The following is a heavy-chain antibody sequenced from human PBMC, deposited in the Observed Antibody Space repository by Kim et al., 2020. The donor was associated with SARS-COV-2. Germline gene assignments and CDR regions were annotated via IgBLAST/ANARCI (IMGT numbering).Heavy chain of an antibody. V-gene: IGHV4-61*01. D-gene: IGHD6-13*01. CDR1: GGSVSSGSYY. CDR2: IYYSGST. Sequence: SETLSLTCTVSGGSVSSGSYYWSWIRQPPGKGLEWIGYIYYSGSTNYNPSLKSRDTISVDTSKNQFSLKLSSVTAADTAVYYCARDRSPQLAYDYWGQGTLVTVSS. CDR3: ARDRSPQLAYDY. J-gene: IGHJ4*02.